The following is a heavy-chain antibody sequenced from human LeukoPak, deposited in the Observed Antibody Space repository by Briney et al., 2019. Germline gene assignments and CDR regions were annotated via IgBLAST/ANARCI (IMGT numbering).Heavy chain of an antibody. Sequence: GGSLRLSCAASGFTFSSYGMHWVRQAPGKGLEWVAVISYDGSNKYYADSVKGRFTISRDNSKNTLYLQMNSLRAEDTAVYYCARDPFLGEPYYYYYYMDVWGKGTTVTVSS. CDR2: ISYDGSNK. D-gene: IGHD1-14*01. CDR1: GFTFSSYG. J-gene: IGHJ6*03. CDR3: ARDPFLGEPYYYYYYMDV. V-gene: IGHV3-30*19.